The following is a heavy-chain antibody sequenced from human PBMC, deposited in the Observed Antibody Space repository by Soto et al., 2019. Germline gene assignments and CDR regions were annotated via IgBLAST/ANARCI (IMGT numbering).Heavy chain of an antibody. CDR2: VYDSGTT. J-gene: IGHJ4*02. CDR1: GGSINRSSYY. Sequence: QLQLQESGPGLVKPSETLSLTCTVSGGSINRSSYYWGWIRQPPGKELVWVGGVYDSGTTYHTPSLTSRVTISVDTSRNQFSLKLRSVTAADTAVYYCARMDGGTCDYWGQGTLVTVSS. CDR3: ARMDGGTCDY. V-gene: IGHV4-39*01.